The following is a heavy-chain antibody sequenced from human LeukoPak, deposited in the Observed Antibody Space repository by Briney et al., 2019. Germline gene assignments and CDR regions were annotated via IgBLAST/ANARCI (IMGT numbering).Heavy chain of an antibody. V-gene: IGHV3-53*01. Sequence: GGSLRLSCAASGFTVSSKYMSWVRQAPGKGLEWVSVIYSGGSTYYADSVKGRFTISRDNSKNTLYLQMNSLKAEDTAVYYCASRAPRDNFNRYLPIDYWGQGTLVTVSS. CDR2: IYSGGST. CDR1: GFTVSSKY. J-gene: IGHJ4*02. CDR3: ASRAPRDNFNRYLPIDY. D-gene: IGHD1-20*01.